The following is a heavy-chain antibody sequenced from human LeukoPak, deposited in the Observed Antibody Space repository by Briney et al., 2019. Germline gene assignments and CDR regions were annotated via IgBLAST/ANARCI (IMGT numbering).Heavy chain of an antibody. CDR1: GFSLRTSGVA. J-gene: IGHJ5*02. CDR3: ARRRSPSNGDWFDP. Sequence: SGPTLLNPTQTLTLTCTFSGFSLRTSGVAVGWFRQPPGEALEWLSLIYWNDDTFYNPSLDSRLTIAKDTSKNQVVLTMTNMEPVDTATFYCARRRSPSNGDWFDPWGQGTLVTVSS. V-gene: IGHV2-5*01. D-gene: IGHD4-17*01. CDR2: IYWNDDT.